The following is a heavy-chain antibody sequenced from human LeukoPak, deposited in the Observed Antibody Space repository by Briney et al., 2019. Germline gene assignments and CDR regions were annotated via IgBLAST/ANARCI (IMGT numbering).Heavy chain of an antibody. J-gene: IGHJ4*02. V-gene: IGHV5-51*01. CDR3: ARSPVDIVATTPDY. Sequence: GESLQISCKGSGYTFTSYWIGWVRQMPGKGLEWMGIIYPGDSDTRYSPSFQGQVTISADKSISTAYLQWSSLKASDTAMYYCARSPVDIVATTPDYWGQGTLVTVSS. CDR2: IYPGDSDT. D-gene: IGHD5-12*01. CDR1: GYTFTSYW.